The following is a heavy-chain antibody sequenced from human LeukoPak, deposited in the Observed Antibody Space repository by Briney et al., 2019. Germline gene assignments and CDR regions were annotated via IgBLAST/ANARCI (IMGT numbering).Heavy chain of an antibody. J-gene: IGHJ2*01. V-gene: IGHV4-38-2*01. Sequence: SETLSLTCAVSGHSISSGYYWGWIRQPPGKGLEWIGSIYHSGNTYYNPSLQSRATISVDRSKNHFSLKLSSVAAADTAVYYCARRDSSSWYEDWYFDLWGRGTLVTVSS. CDR3: ARRDSSSWYEDWYFDL. CDR2: IYHSGNT. CDR1: GHSISSGYY. D-gene: IGHD6-13*01.